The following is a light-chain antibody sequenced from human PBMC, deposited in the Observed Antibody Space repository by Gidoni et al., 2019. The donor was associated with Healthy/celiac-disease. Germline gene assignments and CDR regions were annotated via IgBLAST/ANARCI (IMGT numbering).Light chain of an antibody. CDR3: HQYGSSPFT. CDR2: GAS. V-gene: IGKV3-20*01. Sequence: EIVLTQPPGTLSLSPGERATPPCRPSQTFTSSQLAWYQQKPGQRPRFLIYGASARAPDTPDRFSGSGSGRDFTLTISRLEPEDFGVYYCHQYGSSPFTFGPGTKLDIK. J-gene: IGKJ3*01. CDR1: QTFTSSQ.